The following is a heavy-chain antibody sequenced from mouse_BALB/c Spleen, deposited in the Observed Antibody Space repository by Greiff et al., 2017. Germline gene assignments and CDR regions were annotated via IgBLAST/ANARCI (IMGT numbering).Heavy chain of an antibody. CDR1: GFTFSSYG. J-gene: IGHJ3*01. Sequence: EVKLVESGGDLVKPGGSLKLSCAASGFTFSSYGMSWVRQTPDKRLEWVATISSGGSYTYYPDSVKGRFTISRDNAKNTLYLQMSSLKSEDTAMYYCARHADGWFAYWGQGTLVTVSA. CDR2: ISSGGSYT. CDR3: ARHADGWFAY. V-gene: IGHV5-6*01.